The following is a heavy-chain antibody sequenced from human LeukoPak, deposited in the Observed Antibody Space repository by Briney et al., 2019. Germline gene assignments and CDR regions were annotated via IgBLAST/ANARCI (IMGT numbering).Heavy chain of an antibody. Sequence: SETLSLTCTVSGGSISSGGYYWSWIRQHPGKGLEWIGYIYYSGSTYYNPSLKSRVTISVDTSKNQFSLKLSSVTAADTAVYYCAREAAAGTWHYFDYWGQGTLVTVSS. J-gene: IGHJ4*02. D-gene: IGHD6-13*01. CDR3: AREAAAGTWHYFDY. CDR1: GGSISSGGYY. V-gene: IGHV4-31*03. CDR2: IYYSGST.